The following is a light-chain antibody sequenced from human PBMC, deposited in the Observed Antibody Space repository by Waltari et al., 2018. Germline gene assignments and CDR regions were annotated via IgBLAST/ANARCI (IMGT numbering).Light chain of an antibody. V-gene: IGLV2-23*02. CDR2: EVN. Sequence: SALTQPASVSGSPGQSITISCTGTNNDIGSYNLVTWYQQHPGKAPKVIIFEVNKRPSGFSNRFSGSKSGNTASLTVSGLHPEDEADYYCCSYAGTPRVVFGGGTKLTVL. CDR3: CSYAGTPRVV. J-gene: IGLJ2*01. CDR1: NNDIGSYNL.